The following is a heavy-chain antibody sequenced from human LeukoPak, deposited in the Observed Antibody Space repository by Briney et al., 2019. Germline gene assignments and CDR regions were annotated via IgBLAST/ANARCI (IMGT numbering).Heavy chain of an antibody. V-gene: IGHV3-53*01. CDR1: GFTVSSNY. J-gene: IGHJ4*02. CDR3: ARLDRSSYSGSYSTFDY. D-gene: IGHD1-26*01. CDR2: IYSGGST. Sequence: PGGSLRLSCAASGFTVSSNYMSWVRQAPGKGLEWVSDIYSGGSTYYADSVKGRFTISRDNSKNTLYLQMNSLRAEDTAVYYCARLDRSSYSGSYSTFDYWGQGTLVTVSS.